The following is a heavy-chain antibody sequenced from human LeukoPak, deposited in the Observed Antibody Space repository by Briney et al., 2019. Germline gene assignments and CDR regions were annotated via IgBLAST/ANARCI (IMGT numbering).Heavy chain of an antibody. D-gene: IGHD2-2*02. J-gene: IGHJ4*02. V-gene: IGHV1-2*02. CDR1: GYTFTGYY. Sequence: GSVKVSCKASGYTFTGYYMHWVRQAPGQGREWMGWINPNSGGTNYAQKFQGRVTMTRDTSITTAYMELSRLRSDDTAVYYCARDLAGQYCSSTTYCTFIRDTYFDYWGQGTLVTVSS. CDR3: ARDLAGQYCSSTTYCTFIRDTYFDY. CDR2: INPNSGGT.